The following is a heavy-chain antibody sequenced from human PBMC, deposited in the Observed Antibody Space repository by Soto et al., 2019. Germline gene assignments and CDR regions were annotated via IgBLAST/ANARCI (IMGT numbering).Heavy chain of an antibody. V-gene: IGHV4-4*07. J-gene: IGHJ4*02. CDR3: ARATYYYDSSGYLYYFDY. D-gene: IGHD3-22*01. Sequence: PSETLSLTCTVSGGSISSYYWSWIRQPAGKGLEWIGRIYTSGSTNYSPSLKSRVTMSVDTSKNQFSLKLSSVTAADTAVYYCARATYYYDSSGYLYYFDYWGQGTLVTVSS. CDR1: GGSISSYY. CDR2: IYTSGST.